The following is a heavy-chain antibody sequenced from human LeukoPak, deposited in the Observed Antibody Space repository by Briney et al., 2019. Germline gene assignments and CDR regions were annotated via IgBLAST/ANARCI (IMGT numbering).Heavy chain of an antibody. CDR2: SNPNSGGT. D-gene: IGHD2-2*02. V-gene: IGHV1-2*02. J-gene: IGHJ4*02. Sequence: ASVKLSCTASVSTFTGYYMDWVRQAPGQGPERRGWSNPNSGGTNYAQKIQGRVTMTRDTSINTAYLELSRLRSDYTAVYYWARSNPPLYCSGTSCCTGEILPVTMYWGQGTLVTVSS. CDR3: ARSNPPLYCSGTSCCTGEILPVTMY. CDR1: VSTFTGYY.